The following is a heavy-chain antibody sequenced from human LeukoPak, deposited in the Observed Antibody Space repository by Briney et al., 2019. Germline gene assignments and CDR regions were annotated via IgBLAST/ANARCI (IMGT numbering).Heavy chain of an antibody. CDR1: GSTFSRYA. Sequence: GGSLRLSCAASGSTFSRYAMHWVRQAPGKGLDWVAVISYDGSDKYFGDSVKGRFTISRDNSKNTLYLQMNSLRAEDTAVYYCARVVVAATLGNWFDPWGQGTLVTVSS. CDR3: ARVVVAATLGNWFDP. D-gene: IGHD6-19*01. CDR2: ISYDGSDK. J-gene: IGHJ5*02. V-gene: IGHV3-30-3*01.